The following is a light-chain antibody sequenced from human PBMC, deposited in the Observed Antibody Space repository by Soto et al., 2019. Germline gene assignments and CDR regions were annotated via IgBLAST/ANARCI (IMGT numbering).Light chain of an antibody. J-gene: IGKJ4*01. CDR1: QSINSN. CDR3: QQSYSSPLT. Sequence: DIQMTQSPSSLSASVGDRVTITCRASQSINSNLNWYQQKPGKAPKVLIYAASSLQSGVPSRFSGSGSGTDFTLTISSLQPEDFATYLCQQSYSSPLTFGGGTKVESK. CDR2: AAS. V-gene: IGKV1-39*01.